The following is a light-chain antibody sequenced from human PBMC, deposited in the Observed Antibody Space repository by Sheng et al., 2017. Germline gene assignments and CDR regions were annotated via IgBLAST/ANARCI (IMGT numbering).Light chain of an antibody. J-gene: IGLJ3*02. CDR3: QSADSSGTPWV. CDR2: KDS. CDR1: ALPKQY. V-gene: IGLV3-25*03. Sequence: SYELTQPPSVSVSPGQTARITCSGDALPKQYAYWYQQKPGQAPVLVIYKDSERPSGIPERFSGSSSGTTVTLTISGVQAEDEADYYCQSADSSGTPWVFGGVTKLTVL.